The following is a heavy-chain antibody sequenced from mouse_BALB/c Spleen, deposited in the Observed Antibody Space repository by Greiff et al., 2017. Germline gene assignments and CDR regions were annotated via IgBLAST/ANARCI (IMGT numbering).Heavy chain of an antibody. D-gene: IGHD2-4*01. J-gene: IGHJ2*01. CDR2: ISSGGST. CDR1: GFTFSSYA. CDR3: ARGSLMIFYYFDY. Sequence: EVKLVESGGGLVKPGGSLKLSCAASGFTFSSYAMSWVRQTPEKRLEWVASISSGGSTYYPDSVKGRFTISRDNARNILYLQMSSLRSEDTAMYYCARGSLMIFYYFDYWGQGTTLTVSS. V-gene: IGHV5-6-5*01.